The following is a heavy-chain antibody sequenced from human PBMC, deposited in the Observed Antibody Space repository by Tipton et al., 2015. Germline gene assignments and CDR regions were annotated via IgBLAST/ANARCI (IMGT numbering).Heavy chain of an antibody. CDR2: IYHTGST. D-gene: IGHD3-22*01. CDR1: GVSVTSGSFY. J-gene: IGHJ6*02. V-gene: IGHV4-61*01. CDR3: ASGLYYSDSNGYYYYYFAMDV. Sequence: LRLSCTVSGVSVTSGSFYWSWIRQSPGKGLEWIGYIYHTGSTIYNPSLKSRVTISLDRSKNQFSLNLTSVTAADTAVYYCASGLYYSDSNGYYYYYFAMDVWGQGTTVTVSS.